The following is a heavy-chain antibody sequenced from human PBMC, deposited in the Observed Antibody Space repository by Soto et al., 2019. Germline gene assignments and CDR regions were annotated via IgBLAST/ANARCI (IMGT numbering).Heavy chain of an antibody. D-gene: IGHD5-18*01. CDR3: AKDLFVDTAMVNDAFDI. CDR1: GFTFSSYA. V-gene: IGHV3-23*01. J-gene: IGHJ3*02. CDR2: ISGSGGST. Sequence: PGGSLRLSCAASGFTFSSYAMSWVRQAPGKGLEWVSAISGSGGSTYYADSAKGRFTISRDNSKNTLYLQMNSLRAEDTAVYYCAKDLFVDTAMVNDAFDIWGQGTMVTVSS.